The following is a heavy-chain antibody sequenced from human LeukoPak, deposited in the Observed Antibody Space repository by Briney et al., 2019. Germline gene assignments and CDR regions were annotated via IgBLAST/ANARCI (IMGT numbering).Heavy chain of an antibody. CDR1: GGSISSYY. D-gene: IGHD3-10*01. CDR3: TRRFGP. CDR2: IFHRGDT. V-gene: IGHV4-4*09. Sequence: PSETLSLTCTVSGGSISSYYWSWIRQPPGKGLEWIGSIFHRGDTDYNPSLRSRVSISVDTSKNQFSLKLTSVTAADTAMYYCTRRFGPWGQGTLVTVSS. J-gene: IGHJ5*02.